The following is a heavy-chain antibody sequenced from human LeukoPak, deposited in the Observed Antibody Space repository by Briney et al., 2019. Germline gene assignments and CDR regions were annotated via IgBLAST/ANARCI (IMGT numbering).Heavy chain of an antibody. CDR3: ARVDWYYDFWSGYYGGYYFDY. Sequence: GGSLRLSCAASGFTFSIYSMNWVRQAPGKGLEWVSSISSSSSYIYYADSVKGRFTISRDNAKNSLYLQMNSLRAEDTAVYYCARVDWYYDFWSGYYGGYYFDYWGQGTLVTVSS. D-gene: IGHD3-3*01. CDR1: GFTFSIYS. CDR2: ISSSSSYI. V-gene: IGHV3-21*01. J-gene: IGHJ4*02.